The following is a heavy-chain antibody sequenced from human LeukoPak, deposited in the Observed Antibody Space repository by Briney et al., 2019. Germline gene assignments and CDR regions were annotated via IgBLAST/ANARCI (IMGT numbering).Heavy chain of an antibody. Sequence: GGSLRLSCAASGFTFSSYGMHWVRQAPGKGLEWVAVISYDGSNKYYADSVKGRFTISRDNSKNTLYLQMNSLRAEDTAVYYCAKGVGYSSSWAQFDWFDPWGQGTLVTVSS. D-gene: IGHD6-13*01. CDR2: ISYDGSNK. CDR3: AKGVGYSSSWAQFDWFDP. J-gene: IGHJ5*02. CDR1: GFTFSSYG. V-gene: IGHV3-30*18.